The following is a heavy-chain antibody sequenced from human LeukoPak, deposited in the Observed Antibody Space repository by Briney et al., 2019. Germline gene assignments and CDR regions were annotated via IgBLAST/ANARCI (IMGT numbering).Heavy chain of an antibody. D-gene: IGHD2-15*01. Sequence: GGSLRLSCAPSGLTFSTYAMSCVRETRGKGGEWVAAFCGGNPGTYHANSVKGRFTISRDNSKNPLHLQMRGLRAEDTARYYCAKAPVGHCSGAFCYHFDSWGQGTLVTVSS. CDR1: GLTFSTYA. CDR3: AKAPVGHCSGAFCYHFDS. V-gene: IGHV3-23*01. J-gene: IGHJ4*02. CDR2: FCGGNPGT.